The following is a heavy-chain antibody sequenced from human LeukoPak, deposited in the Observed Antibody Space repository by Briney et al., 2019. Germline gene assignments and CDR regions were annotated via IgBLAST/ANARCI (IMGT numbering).Heavy chain of an antibody. J-gene: IGHJ1*01. CDR3: TSWGDTTAEYFQR. D-gene: IGHD2-21*02. Sequence: GGSLRLSCAVSGFTFSTYWMAWVRQAPGKGLECVATINTDGNEKSYVDSVKGRFTISRDNAKNSLYLQMNSLRVEDTAVYYCTSWGDTTAEYFQRWGQGTLVTVSS. CDR2: INTDGNEK. CDR1: GFTFSTYW. V-gene: IGHV3-7*01.